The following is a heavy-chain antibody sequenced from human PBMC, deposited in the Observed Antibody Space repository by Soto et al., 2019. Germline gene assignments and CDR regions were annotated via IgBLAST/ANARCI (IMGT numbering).Heavy chain of an antibody. CDR1: GGSISSYY. CDR3: AGGILTGYYGY. V-gene: IGHV4-59*01. D-gene: IGHD3-9*01. J-gene: IGHJ4*02. CDR2: IYYSGST. Sequence: QVQLQESGPGLVKPSETLSLTCTVSGGSISSYYWSWIRQPPGKGLEWIGYIYYSGSTNYNPSLKSRVTISVDTSKNQFSLKLSSVTAADTAVYYCAGGILTGYYGYWGQGTLVTVSS.